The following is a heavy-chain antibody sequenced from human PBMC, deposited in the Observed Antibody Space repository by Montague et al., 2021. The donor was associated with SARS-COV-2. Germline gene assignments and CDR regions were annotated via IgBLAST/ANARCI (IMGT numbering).Heavy chain of an antibody. Sequence: SETLSLTCSFSGGSISTGSYYWGWIRQPPRKELEWIGSIYYSGDTYYXXXLKSRVTISVDTSKNQFSLRLSSVTAADTAVYYCVRGGDYTDYGRVDYWGQGTLVIVSS. CDR1: GGSISTGSYY. D-gene: IGHD4-11*01. CDR3: VRGGDYTDYGRVDY. CDR2: IYYSGDT. V-gene: IGHV4-39*01. J-gene: IGHJ4*02.